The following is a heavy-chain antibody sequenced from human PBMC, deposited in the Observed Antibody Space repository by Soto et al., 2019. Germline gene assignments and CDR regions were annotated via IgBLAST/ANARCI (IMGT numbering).Heavy chain of an antibody. J-gene: IGHJ4*02. D-gene: IGHD6-13*01. CDR2: IYYGGST. V-gene: IGHV4-30-4*01. CDR3: AREYSSSWFRFDY. CDR1: GGSISSAYEY. Sequence: SETLSLTCTVSGGSISSAYEYWSWIRQPPGKGLEWIGYIYYGGSTHYNPSLKSRVIISVDTSKNQFSLKLNSVTAADTAVYYCAREYSSSWFRFDYWGQGXLVTVSS.